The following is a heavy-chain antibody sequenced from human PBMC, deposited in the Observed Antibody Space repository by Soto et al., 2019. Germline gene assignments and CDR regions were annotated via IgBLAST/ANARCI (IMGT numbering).Heavy chain of an antibody. V-gene: IGHV6-1*01. CDR3: ARGGFYMAEGLFDY. Sequence: PSQTLSLTCDISGDSVSSNRATWNWIRQSPSRGLEWLGRTYYRSKWYNDYALSVKSRATIKSDTSRTQFSLQLNSVTPEDTAVYYCARGGFYMAEGLFDYWGQGTLVTVSS. CDR2: TYYRSKWYN. D-gene: IGHD2-2*02. CDR1: GDSVSSNRAT. J-gene: IGHJ4*02.